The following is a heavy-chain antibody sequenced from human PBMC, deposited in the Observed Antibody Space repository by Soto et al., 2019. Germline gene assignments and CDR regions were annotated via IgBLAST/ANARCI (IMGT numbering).Heavy chain of an antibody. Sequence: LSLTCAVAGGSISSGGYSWSWIRQPPAKGLEWIGYIYHSGSTYYNPSLKSRVTISVDRSKNQFSLKLSSVTAADTAVYYCARGSAPTIFGVVTHYGMDVWGQGTTVTVSS. V-gene: IGHV4-30-2*01. J-gene: IGHJ6*02. CDR1: GGSISSGGYS. CDR3: ARGSAPTIFGVVTHYGMDV. CDR2: IYHSGST. D-gene: IGHD3-3*01.